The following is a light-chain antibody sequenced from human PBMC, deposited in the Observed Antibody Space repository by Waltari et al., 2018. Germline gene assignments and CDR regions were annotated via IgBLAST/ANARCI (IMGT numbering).Light chain of an antibody. Sequence: QSVLTQPPSVSGAPGQRVTISCTGSSSHIGAGSDVHWYQQLPGTAPKLRIYTNSNRPAVVPDRFSGSKSGTSASLAITGLQAEDEADYYCQSYDNSLSGIFGGGTKLTVL. V-gene: IGLV1-40*01. CDR1: SSHIGAGSD. CDR2: TNS. CDR3: QSYDNSLSGI. J-gene: IGLJ2*01.